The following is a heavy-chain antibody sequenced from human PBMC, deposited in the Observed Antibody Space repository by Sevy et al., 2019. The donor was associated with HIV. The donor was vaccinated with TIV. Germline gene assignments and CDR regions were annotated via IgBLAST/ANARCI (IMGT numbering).Heavy chain of an antibody. CDR3: AKDFVGGYYDSSGYSDH. CDR1: GFTFTEFV. J-gene: IGHJ4*02. V-gene: IGHV3-23*01. D-gene: IGHD3-22*01. Sequence: GGSLRLSCAASGFTFTEFVMSWVRQAPGKGLEWVSTIISGGGSTYYEDSVKGRFTITRDNSQNTLDLKMNSLRAENTAVYYCAKDFVGGYYDSSGYSDHWCQGTLVTVSS. CDR2: IISGGGST.